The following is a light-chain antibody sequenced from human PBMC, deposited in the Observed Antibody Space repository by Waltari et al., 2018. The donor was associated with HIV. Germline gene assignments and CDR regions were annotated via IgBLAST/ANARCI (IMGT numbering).Light chain of an antibody. V-gene: IGLV2-8*01. CDR2: GVT. CDR3: CSYAGRGSHV. CDR1: SSDLGADKY. J-gene: IGLJ1*01. Sequence: QSALTQPPSASGSLGQSVTIFCTGISSDLGADKYVSWYQQHPGKAPKLLIYGVTQRPSGVPGRFSGSKSGNTASLTVSGLQPDDEADYYCCSYAGRGSHVFGSGTSVTVL.